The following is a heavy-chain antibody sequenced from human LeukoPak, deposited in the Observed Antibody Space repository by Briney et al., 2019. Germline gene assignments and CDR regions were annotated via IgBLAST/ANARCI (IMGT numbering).Heavy chain of an antibody. CDR3: ATVRYYDSPGDSDYFDF. Sequence: ASVKVSCRVSGYTLTELSMHWVRQAPGKGLEWMGGFDPDTVETIYAQKFQGRVTMTEDTSTDTAYMDLSSLRSDHTAVYYCATVRYYDSPGDSDYFDFWGQGTLVTVSS. CDR2: FDPDTVET. CDR1: GYTLTELS. D-gene: IGHD3-22*01. V-gene: IGHV1-24*01. J-gene: IGHJ4*02.